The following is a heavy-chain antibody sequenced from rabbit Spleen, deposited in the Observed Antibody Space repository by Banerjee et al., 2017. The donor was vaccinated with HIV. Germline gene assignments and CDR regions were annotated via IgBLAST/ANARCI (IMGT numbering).Heavy chain of an antibody. D-gene: IGHD8-1*01. CDR2: IYTGNGKT. J-gene: IGHJ4*01. Sequence: QQLVEAGGGLVQPGASLTLKCADFGLSFSSSYDMCWVRQAPGKGLEWIGCIYTGNGKTSYASWAKRRFTISKTSSTTVTLQMPSLTVADTATYFCSRDAGSCYYIDAYFNLWGPGTLVTVS. CDR1: GLSFSSSYD. CDR3: SRDAGSCYYIDAYFNL. V-gene: IGHV1S40*01.